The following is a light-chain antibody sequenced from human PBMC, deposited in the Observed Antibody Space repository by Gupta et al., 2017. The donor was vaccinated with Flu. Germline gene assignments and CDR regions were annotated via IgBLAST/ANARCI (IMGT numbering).Light chain of an antibody. CDR3: QQDDNNWWT. V-gene: IGKV1-8*01. CDR2: ATS. CDR1: QGISTY. Sequence: AIHMTQSPSSVSASTGDRITITCRASQGISTYLAWYQQKPGNAPKLLVYATSTLQSGVPSRFSGSGSGTNLTLTIDCLQSEDFATYYCQQDDNNWWTFGQGTRVEIK. J-gene: IGKJ1*01.